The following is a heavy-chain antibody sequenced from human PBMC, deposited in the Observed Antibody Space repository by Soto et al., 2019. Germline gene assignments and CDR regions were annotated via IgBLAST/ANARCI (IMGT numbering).Heavy chain of an antibody. V-gene: IGHV1-46*01. D-gene: IGHD3-10*01. CDR3: ARSPFGRDILDF. CDR1: GYTFINYY. Sequence: QVQLVQSGAEVKKPAASVRVSCKASGYTFINYYIHWVRQAPGQGLEWMGMISPRGESTFYAQDFQGRVTVTSDASTSTVYMELSGLRSEDTATFYCARSPFGRDILDFWGQGTLVTVSS. CDR2: ISPRGEST. J-gene: IGHJ4*02.